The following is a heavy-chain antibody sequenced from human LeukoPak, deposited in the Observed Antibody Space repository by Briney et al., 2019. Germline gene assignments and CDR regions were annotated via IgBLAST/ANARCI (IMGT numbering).Heavy chain of an antibody. Sequence: SETLSLTCTVSGGSISSYYWSWIRQPPGKGLEWIGYIYHSGSTTYNPSLKSRVTISLDTSKNQISLNRSSVTAADTAVYYCARGGDYGGKALYWYFDLWGRGTLVTVSS. CDR3: ARGGDYGGKALYWYFDL. V-gene: IGHV4-59*01. CDR1: GGSISSYY. D-gene: IGHD4-23*01. CDR2: IYHSGST. J-gene: IGHJ2*01.